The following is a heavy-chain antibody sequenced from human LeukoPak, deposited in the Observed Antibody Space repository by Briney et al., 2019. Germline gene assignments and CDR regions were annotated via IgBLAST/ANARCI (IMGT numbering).Heavy chain of an antibody. CDR1: GFTFSSYS. CDR2: ISSSSSYI. D-gene: IGHD3-10*01. J-gene: IGHJ4*02. Sequence: GGSLRLSCAASGFTFSSYSMNCVRQAPGKGLEWVSSISSSSSYIDYADSVKGRFIISRDNAKNSLYLQMNSLRAEDTAVYYCARDSNYYGSGSYNYWGQGTLVTVSS. V-gene: IGHV3-21*01. CDR3: ARDSNYYGSGSYNY.